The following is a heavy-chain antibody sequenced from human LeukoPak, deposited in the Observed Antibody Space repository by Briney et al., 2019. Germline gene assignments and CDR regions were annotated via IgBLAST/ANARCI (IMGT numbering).Heavy chain of an antibody. CDR3: AVLLWFGELLSSSDY. J-gene: IGHJ4*02. Sequence: PSETLSLTCTVSAGSISSSSYYWGWIRQPPGKGLEWIGSIYYSGSTYYNPSLKSRVTISVDTSKNQFSLKLSSVTAADTAVYYCAVLLWFGELLSSSDYWGQGTLVTVSS. D-gene: IGHD3-10*01. CDR1: AGSISSSSYY. CDR2: IYYSGST. V-gene: IGHV4-39*01.